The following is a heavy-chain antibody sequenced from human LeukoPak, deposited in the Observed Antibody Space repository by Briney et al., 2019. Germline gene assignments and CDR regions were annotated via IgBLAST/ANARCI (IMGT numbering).Heavy chain of an antibody. CDR1: GFTLSSYA. Sequence: GGSLRLSCAASGFTLSSYAMNWVRQAPGKGLEWVSGITGSSDKTFYADSVKGRFTISRDSSKNTMYLQMNSLRGEDSAVYYCAKDLSSSWQIDCWGQGTLVTVSS. D-gene: IGHD6-13*01. J-gene: IGHJ4*02. V-gene: IGHV3-23*01. CDR2: ITGSSDKT. CDR3: AKDLSSSWQIDC.